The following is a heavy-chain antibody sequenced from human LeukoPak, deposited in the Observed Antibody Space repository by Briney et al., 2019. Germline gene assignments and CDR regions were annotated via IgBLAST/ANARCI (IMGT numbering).Heavy chain of an antibody. CDR3: ARRLGVGSGWYGAPFDF. V-gene: IGHV1-46*01. CDR1: GYTFSSYY. D-gene: IGHD6-19*01. J-gene: IGHJ4*02. Sequence: GASVKVSCXASGYTFSSYYMHWVRQAPGQGLEWMGIINPSGDTTSYAQKFHGRVIMSRDTSTSTVYMELRSLRSEDTAVYYCARRLGVGSGWYGAPFDFWGQGTLVTVS. CDR2: INPSGDTT.